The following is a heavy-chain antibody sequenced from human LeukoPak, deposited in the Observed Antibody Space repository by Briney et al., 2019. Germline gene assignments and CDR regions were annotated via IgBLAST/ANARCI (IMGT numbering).Heavy chain of an antibody. CDR2: IIPIFDTA. V-gene: IGHV1-69*13. Sequence: ASVKVSCKASGGTFFNYAITWVRQVPGQGLEWMGGIIPIFDTANYAQKFQGRVTITADESTSTAYMELSSLRSEDTAVYYCARGGGDYYYYYMDVWGKGTTVTISS. D-gene: IGHD3-3*01. CDR1: GGTFFNYA. J-gene: IGHJ6*03. CDR3: ARGGGDYYYYYMDV.